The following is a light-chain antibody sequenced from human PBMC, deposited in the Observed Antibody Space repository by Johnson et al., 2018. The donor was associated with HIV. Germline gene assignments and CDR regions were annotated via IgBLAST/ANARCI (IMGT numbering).Light chain of an antibody. CDR2: ENN. CDR3: GTWDSSLSGGSYV. J-gene: IGLJ1*01. Sequence: QSVLTQPPSVSAAPGQKVTISCSGSSSNIGNNYVSWYQQLPGTAPKLLIYENNKRPSGIPDRFSGSKSGTSATLGITGLQTGAEADYYCGTWDSSLSGGSYVFGTGTKVTVL. V-gene: IGLV1-51*02. CDR1: SSNIGNNY.